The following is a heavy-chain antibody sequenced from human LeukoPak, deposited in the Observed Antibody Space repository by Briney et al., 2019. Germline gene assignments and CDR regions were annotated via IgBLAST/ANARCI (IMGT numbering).Heavy chain of an antibody. CDR3: ANIRGYCSGGSCYREYYLDY. J-gene: IGHJ4*02. V-gene: IGHV3-23*01. D-gene: IGHD2-15*01. CDR1: GFTFSNYG. Sequence: GGSLRLSCAASGFTFSNYGMSWVRQAPGKGLEWVSAISGSGGSTYYADSVKGRFTISRDNSKNTLYLQMNSLRAEDTAVYYCANIRGYCSGGSCYREYYLDYWGQGTPVTVSS. CDR2: ISGSGGST.